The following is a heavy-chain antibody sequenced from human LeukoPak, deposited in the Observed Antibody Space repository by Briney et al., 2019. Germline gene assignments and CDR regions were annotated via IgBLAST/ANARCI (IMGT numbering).Heavy chain of an antibody. V-gene: IGHV3-23*01. CDR2: ISGST. D-gene: IGHD3-10*01. Sequence: GGSLRLSCAASGFTFRSYAMSWVRQAPGEGLEWVSAISGSTYYADSVKGRFTISRDNSKNTLYLQMNSLRAEDTAVYYCAKAMVRGVTWYYFDYWGQGTLVTVSS. CDR3: AKAMVRGVTWYYFDY. J-gene: IGHJ4*02. CDR1: GFTFRSYA.